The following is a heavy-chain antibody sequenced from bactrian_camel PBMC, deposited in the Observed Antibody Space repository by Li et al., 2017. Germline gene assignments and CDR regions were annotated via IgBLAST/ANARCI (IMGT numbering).Heavy chain of an antibody. J-gene: IGHJ4*01. CDR2: IDNDGTT. Sequence: LRLSCAASGYAYNSYSIGWFRQAPGKEREGIACIDNDGTTSYAESAKGRFTISQDSAKNTVYLQMNSLKPEDTAMYYCAADDVGGTCADLRGYIYFGQGTQVTVS. V-gene: IGHV3S10*01. CDR3: AADDVGGTCADLRGYIY. D-gene: IGHD7*01. CDR1: GYAYNSYS.